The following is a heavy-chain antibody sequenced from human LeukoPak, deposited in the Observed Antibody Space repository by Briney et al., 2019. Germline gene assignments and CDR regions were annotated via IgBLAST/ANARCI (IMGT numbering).Heavy chain of an antibody. V-gene: IGHV1-2*02. D-gene: IGHD3-22*01. CDR1: GYTFTGYY. CDR2: INPNSGDT. J-gene: IGHJ4*02. Sequence: ASVKVSCKASGYTFTGYYMHWVRQAPGQGLEWMGWINPNSGDTNYAQKFQGRVTMTRDTSISTAYMELSRLRSDDTAVYYCARDPRVYYYDSSGYSHHDYWGQGTLVTVSS. CDR3: ARDPRVYYYDSSGYSHHDY.